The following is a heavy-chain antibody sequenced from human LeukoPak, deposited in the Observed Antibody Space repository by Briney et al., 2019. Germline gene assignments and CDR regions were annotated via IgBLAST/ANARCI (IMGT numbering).Heavy chain of an antibody. J-gene: IGHJ4*02. CDR3: AREVEGVIPDY. D-gene: IGHD3-10*01. CDR2: IIPILGIA. CDR1: GGTFSSYA. V-gene: IGHV1-69*04. Sequence: ASVKVSCKASGGTFSSYAISWVRQAPGQGLEWMGRIIPILGIANYAQKFQGRVTITADKSTSTAYMELSSLRSEDTAVYYCAREVEGVIPDYWGQGTLVTVSS.